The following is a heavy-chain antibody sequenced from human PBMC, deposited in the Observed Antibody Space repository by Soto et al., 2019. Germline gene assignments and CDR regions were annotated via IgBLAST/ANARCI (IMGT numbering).Heavy chain of an antibody. CDR1: GDSLSSYY. CDR2: LFHAGNT. D-gene: IGHD3-10*01. CDR3: AALDGALDY. Sequence: SETLSLTCTVSGDSLSSYYWTWIRQPPGKRLEWVAYLFHAGNTNYNPSLKSRVTISVDTSKNQFSLKLRSVTPADTAVYYCAALDGALDYWGPGTLVTVSS. V-gene: IGHV4-59*01. J-gene: IGHJ4*02.